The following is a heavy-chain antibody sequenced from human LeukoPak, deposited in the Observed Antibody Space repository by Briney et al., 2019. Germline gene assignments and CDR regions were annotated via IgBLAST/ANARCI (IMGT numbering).Heavy chain of an antibody. CDR2: ISSSGSTI. CDR3: ARLYSSSSGLRASDY. D-gene: IGHD6-6*01. CDR1: GFTFSSYE. V-gene: IGHV3-48*03. Sequence: GGSLRLSCAASGFTFSSYEMNWVRQAPGKGLEWVSYISSSGSTIFYADSVKGRFTISRDNAKNSLYLQMNSLRAEDTVVYYCARLYSSSSGLRASDYWGQGTLVTVSS. J-gene: IGHJ4*02.